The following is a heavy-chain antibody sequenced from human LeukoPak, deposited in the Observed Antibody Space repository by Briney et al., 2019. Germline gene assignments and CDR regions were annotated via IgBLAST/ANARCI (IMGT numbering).Heavy chain of an antibody. CDR3: ARDNPVEWLQFGDDAFAI. J-gene: IGHJ3*02. CDR2: ISSSSSYI. Sequence: GGSLRLSCAASGFTFSSYSMNWVRQAPGKGLEWVSSISSSSSYIYYADSVKGRFTISRDNAKNSLYLQMNSRRAEDTAVYYCARDNPVEWLQFGDDAFAIWGQGTMVTVSS. CDR1: GFTFSSYS. D-gene: IGHD5-24*01. V-gene: IGHV3-21*01.